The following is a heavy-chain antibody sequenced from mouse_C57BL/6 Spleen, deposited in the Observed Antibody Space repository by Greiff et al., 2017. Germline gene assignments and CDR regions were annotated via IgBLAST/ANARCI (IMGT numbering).Heavy chain of an antibody. V-gene: IGHV1-15*01. CDR1: GYTFTDYG. J-gene: IGHJ2*01. CDR3: ARKGIVTSYYFDY. Sequence: QVQLQQSGAELVRPGASVTLSCKASGYTFTDYGMHWVKQRPVHGLEWIGAIDPESGGTAYNQKFKGKAIMTADKSSSTAYMELRSLTSEDSAVYYCARKGIVTSYYFDYWGQGTTLTVSS. D-gene: IGHD2-10*02. CDR2: IDPESGGT.